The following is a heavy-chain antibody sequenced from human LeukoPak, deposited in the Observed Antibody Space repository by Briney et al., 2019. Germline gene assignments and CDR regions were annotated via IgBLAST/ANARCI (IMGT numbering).Heavy chain of an antibody. CDR1: GFTFRNSG. V-gene: IGHV3-30*02. Sequence: GGSLRLSCVVSGFTFRNSGMHWVRQAPGKGLEWVTFIPSDGSSKYYADSVRGRFTISRDNSNTLYLEMNSLRPEDTAVFYCARGRSPDYWYFDLWGRGTPVTVSS. CDR3: ARGRSPDYWYFDL. J-gene: IGHJ2*01. CDR2: IPSDGSSK.